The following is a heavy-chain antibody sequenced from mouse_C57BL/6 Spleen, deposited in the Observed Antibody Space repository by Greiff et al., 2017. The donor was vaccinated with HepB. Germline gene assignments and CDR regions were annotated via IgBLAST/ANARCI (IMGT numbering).Heavy chain of an antibody. CDR3: ARENGYDEESAMDY. J-gene: IGHJ4*01. V-gene: IGHV1-39*01. D-gene: IGHD2-2*01. CDR2: INPNYDTT. Sequence: EVQLQQSGPELVKPGASVKISCKASGYSFTDYNMNWVKQSNGKSLEWIGVINPNYDTTSYNQKFKGKATLTVDQSSSTAYMQLNSLTAEDSAVYYCARENGYDEESAMDYWGQGTSVTVSS. CDR1: GYSFTDYN.